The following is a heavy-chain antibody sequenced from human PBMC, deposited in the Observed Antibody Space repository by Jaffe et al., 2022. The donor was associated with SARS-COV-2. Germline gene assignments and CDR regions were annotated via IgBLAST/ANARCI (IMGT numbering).Heavy chain of an antibody. J-gene: IGHJ6*02. CDR2: ISYDGSNK. CDR3: AKDLSIVATINYYYYYGMDV. V-gene: IGHV3-30*18. D-gene: IGHD5-12*01. Sequence: QVQLVESGGGVVQPGRSLRLSCAASGFTFSSYGMHWVRQAPGKGLEWVAVISYDGSNKYYADSVKGRFTISRDNSKNTLYLQMNSLRAEDTAVYYCAKDLSIVATINYYYYYGMDVWGQGTTVTVSS. CDR1: GFTFSSYG.